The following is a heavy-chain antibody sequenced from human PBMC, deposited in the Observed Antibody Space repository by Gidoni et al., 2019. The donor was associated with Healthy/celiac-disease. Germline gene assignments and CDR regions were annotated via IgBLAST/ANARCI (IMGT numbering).Heavy chain of an antibody. CDR1: GGSISSSNW. J-gene: IGHJ4*02. CDR2: IYHSGST. V-gene: IGHV4-4*02. CDR3: AREVRKSSSGSTPIDY. D-gene: IGHD6-19*01. Sequence: QVQLQESGPGLVKPSGTLCLTCAGSGGSISSSNWWSWVRQPAGKGLEWIGEIYHSGSTNYNPSLKSRVTISVDKSKNQFSLKLSSVTAADTAVYYCAREVRKSSSGSTPIDYWGQGTLVTVSS.